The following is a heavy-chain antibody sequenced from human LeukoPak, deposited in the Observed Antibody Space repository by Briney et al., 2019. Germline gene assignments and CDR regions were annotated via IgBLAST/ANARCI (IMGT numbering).Heavy chain of an antibody. V-gene: IGHV3-23*01. Sequence: GGSPRLSCAASGFTFSSYAMSWVRQAPGKGLEWVSAISGSGGSTYYADSVKGRFTISRDNSKNTLYLQMNSLRAEDTAVYYCAKDQVRVVVAATLMTNWGQGTLVTVSS. D-gene: IGHD2-15*01. J-gene: IGHJ4*02. CDR3: AKDQVRVVVAATLMTN. CDR1: GFTFSSYA. CDR2: ISGSGGST.